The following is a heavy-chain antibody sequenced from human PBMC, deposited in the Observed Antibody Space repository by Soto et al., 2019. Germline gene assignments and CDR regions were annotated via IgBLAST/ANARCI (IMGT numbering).Heavy chain of an antibody. J-gene: IGHJ4*02. CDR3: AREGRVLDY. CDR2: ISYDGSNK. CDR1: GFTFSSYA. D-gene: IGHD3-10*01. Sequence: QVQLVESGGGVVQPGRSLRLSCAASGFTFSSYAMHWVRQAPGKGLEWVAVISYDGSNKYYADSVKGRFTISRDNSKNTLYLQMSSLRAEVTAVYYCAREGRVLDYWGQGTLVTVSS. V-gene: IGHV3-30-3*01.